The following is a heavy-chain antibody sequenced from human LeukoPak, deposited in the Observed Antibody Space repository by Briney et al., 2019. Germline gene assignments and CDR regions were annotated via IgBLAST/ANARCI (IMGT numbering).Heavy chain of an antibody. CDR3: AKEKYYYDSSGYYPSFDY. V-gene: IGHV3-23*01. J-gene: IGHJ4*02. CDR2: ISGSGGST. CDR1: GFTFSSYG. D-gene: IGHD3-22*01. Sequence: GGSLRLSCAASGFTFSSYGMSWVRQAPGKGLEWVSAISGSGGSTYYADSVKGRFTISRDNSKNTLYLQMNSLRAEDTAVYYCAKEKYYYDSSGYYPSFDYWGQGTLVTVSS.